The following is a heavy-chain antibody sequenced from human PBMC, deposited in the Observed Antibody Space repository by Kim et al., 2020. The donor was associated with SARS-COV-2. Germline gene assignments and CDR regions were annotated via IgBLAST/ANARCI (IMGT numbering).Heavy chain of an antibody. CDR2: ISSSSSYI. V-gene: IGHV3-21*01. D-gene: IGHD3-9*01. CDR1: GFTFSSYS. CDR3: ARDQELRYFDWSYYYYYGMDV. J-gene: IGHJ6*02. Sequence: GGSLRLSCAASGFTFSSYSMNWVRQAPGKGLEWVSSISSSSSYIYYADSVKGRFTISRDNAKNSLYLQMNSLRAEDTAVYYCARDQELRYFDWSYYYYYGMDVWGQGTTVTVSS.